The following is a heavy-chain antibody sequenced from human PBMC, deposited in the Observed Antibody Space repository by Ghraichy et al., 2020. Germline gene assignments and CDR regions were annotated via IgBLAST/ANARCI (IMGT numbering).Heavy chain of an antibody. Sequence: GGSLRLSCAASGFTFSNYWMHWVRQAPGKGLVWVSRIHVDGTSTSYADSVKGRFTISRDNAKNTVYLQINSLRAEDTAVYYCARDGDYSGSYYDLEYWGQGTLVTVSS. CDR3: ARDGDYSGSYYDLEY. J-gene: IGHJ4*02. CDR1: GFTFSNYW. V-gene: IGHV3-74*01. CDR2: IHVDGTST. D-gene: IGHD1-26*01.